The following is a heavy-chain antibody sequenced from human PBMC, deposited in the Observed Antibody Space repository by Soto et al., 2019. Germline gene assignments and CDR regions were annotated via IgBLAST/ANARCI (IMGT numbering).Heavy chain of an antibody. CDR3: ARGGGSRYCSGGACPYYFES. Sequence: SETLSLTCAVYGGSFSGYYWSWIRQPPGKGLEWIGEINHSGSTNYNPSLKSRVTISVDTSKNQFSLKLSSVTAADTAVYYCARGGGSRYCSGGACPYYFESWGQGALVTVSS. D-gene: IGHD2-15*01. CDR2: INHSGST. J-gene: IGHJ4*02. CDR1: GGSFSGYY. V-gene: IGHV4-34*01.